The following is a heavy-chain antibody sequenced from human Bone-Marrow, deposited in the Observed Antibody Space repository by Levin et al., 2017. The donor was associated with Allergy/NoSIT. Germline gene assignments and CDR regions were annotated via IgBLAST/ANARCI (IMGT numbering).Heavy chain of an antibody. D-gene: IGHD3-16*01. V-gene: IGHV5-51*01. CDR3: ARLVVSPTWNFDV. CDR2: INPGDSET. J-gene: IGHJ2*01. CDR1: GYTFGNYW. Sequence: GESLKISCMASGYTFGNYWIAWVRQKPGKGLEWLGVINPGDSETRYSPSFQGHVTFSADESISSAFMQWSSLKASDTATYYCARLVVSPTWNFDVWGRGTLVTVSS.